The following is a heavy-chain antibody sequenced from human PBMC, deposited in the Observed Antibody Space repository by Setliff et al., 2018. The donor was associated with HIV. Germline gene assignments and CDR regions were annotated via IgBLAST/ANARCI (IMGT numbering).Heavy chain of an antibody. CDR2: INPNSGGT. CDR3: ARPGLTSGWYVYYFDS. V-gene: IGHV1-2*06. Sequence: ASVKVSCKASGYTFTGNYMHWVRQAPGQGLEWMGRINPNSGGTNYAQKFKGRVTMTRDTSISTAYMEVTRLTSDDTAVYYCARPGLTSGWYVYYFDSWGQGTLVTVSS. D-gene: IGHD6-19*01. J-gene: IGHJ4*02. CDR1: GYTFTGNY.